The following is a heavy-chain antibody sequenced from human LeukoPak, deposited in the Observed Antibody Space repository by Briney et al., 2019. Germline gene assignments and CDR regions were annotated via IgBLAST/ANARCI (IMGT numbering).Heavy chain of an antibody. V-gene: IGHV3-33*01. CDR3: ATVKIGGDRSGLRNDVFDL. D-gene: IGHD3-22*01. J-gene: IGHJ3*01. CDR2: IWYDGSNK. CDR1: GFTFSSYG. Sequence: GRSLRLSCAASGFTFSSYGMHWVRQAPGKGLEWVAVIWYDGSNKYYADSVKGRFTISRDNSKNTQYLQMTSLRAESSDVCYCATVKIGGDRSGLRNDVFDLWSQETSVTVSS.